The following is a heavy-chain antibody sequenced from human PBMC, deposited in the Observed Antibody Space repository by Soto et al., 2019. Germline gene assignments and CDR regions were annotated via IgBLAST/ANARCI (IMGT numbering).Heavy chain of an antibody. CDR3: ARDHVVVPAAMLYYYGMDV. V-gene: IGHV1-69*13. CDR2: IIPIFGTA. CDR1: GGTFSSYA. Sequence: TSVKVSCKDSGGTFSSYAISWVRQAPGQGLEWMGGIIPIFGTANYAQKFQGRVTITADESTSTAYMELSSLRSEDTAVYYCARDHVVVPAAMLYYYGMDVWGQGTTVTVSS. D-gene: IGHD2-2*01. J-gene: IGHJ6*02.